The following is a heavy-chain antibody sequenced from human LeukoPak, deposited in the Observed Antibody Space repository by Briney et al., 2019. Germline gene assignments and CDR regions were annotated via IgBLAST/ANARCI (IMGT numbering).Heavy chain of an antibody. D-gene: IGHD3-10*01. CDR2: ISSSSSCI. J-gene: IGHJ4*02. CDR1: GFTFSSYS. CDR3: ARNRWFGRYHDFDY. V-gene: IGHV3-21*01. Sequence: GGSLRLSCAASGFTFSSYSMNWVRQAPGKGLEWVSSISSSSSCIYYADSVKGRFTISRDNAKNSLYLQMNSLRAEDTAVYYCARNRWFGRYHDFDYWGQGTLVTVSS.